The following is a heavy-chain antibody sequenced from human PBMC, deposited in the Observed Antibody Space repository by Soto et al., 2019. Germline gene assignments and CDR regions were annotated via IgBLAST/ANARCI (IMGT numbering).Heavy chain of an antibody. D-gene: IGHD4-17*01. J-gene: IGHJ5*02. V-gene: IGHV1-69*02. CDR2: IIPILGIA. Sequence: SVKVSCKASGGTFSSYTISWVRQAPGQGLEWMGRIIPILGIANYAQKFQGRVTITEDKSTGTAYMELSSLRSEDTAVYYCATEFPDYPGGWFDPWGQGTLVTVSS. CDR3: ATEFPDYPGGWFDP. CDR1: GGTFSSYT.